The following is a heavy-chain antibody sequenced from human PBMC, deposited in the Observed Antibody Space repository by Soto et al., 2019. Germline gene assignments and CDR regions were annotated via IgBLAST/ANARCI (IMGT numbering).Heavy chain of an antibody. V-gene: IGHV4-4*07. CDR2: IYTSGST. D-gene: IGHD3-22*01. CDR1: GGSISSYY. J-gene: IGHJ3*02. CDR3: ARVYDSSGYYWGDAFDI. Sequence: SETLSLTCTVSGGSISSYYWSWIRQPAGKGLEWIGRIYTSGSTTYNPSLKSRVTMSVDTSKNQFSLKLNSVTAADTAVVYRARVYDSSGYYWGDAFDIWGQGTMVTVSS.